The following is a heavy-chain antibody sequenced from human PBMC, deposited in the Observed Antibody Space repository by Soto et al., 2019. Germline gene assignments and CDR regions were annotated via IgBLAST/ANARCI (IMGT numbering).Heavy chain of an antibody. CDR2: ISSSSSYT. J-gene: IGHJ4*02. CDR3: ARSLDLVYGDYYFDY. CDR1: GFTFSDYY. D-gene: IGHD4-17*01. V-gene: IGHV3-11*06. Sequence: GGSLRLSCAASGFTFSDYYMSWIRQAPGKGLEWVSYISSSSSYTNYADSVKGRFTISRDNAKNSLYLQMNSLRAEDTAVYYCARSLDLVYGDYYFDYWGQGTLVTVSS.